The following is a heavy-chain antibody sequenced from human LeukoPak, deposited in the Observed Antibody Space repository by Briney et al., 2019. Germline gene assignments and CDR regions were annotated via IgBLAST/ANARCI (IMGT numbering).Heavy chain of an antibody. CDR3: AKEKDYSVSGSNSD. CDR2: ISYEGKNK. V-gene: IGHV3-30*18. CDR1: GFIFSRYG. Sequence: PGGSLRLSCAAFGFIFSRYGMHWVRQAPGKGLEWVAVISYEGKNKYYADSVKGRFTISRDNSKNTLYLEMNSLRPEDTAVYFCAKEKDYSVSGSNSDWGQGTLVTVSS. D-gene: IGHD3-10*01. J-gene: IGHJ4*02.